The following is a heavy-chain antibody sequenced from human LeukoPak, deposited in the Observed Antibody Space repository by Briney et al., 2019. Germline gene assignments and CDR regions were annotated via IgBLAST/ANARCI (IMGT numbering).Heavy chain of an antibody. CDR1: GGSVSGYY. D-gene: IGHD3-10*01. J-gene: IGHJ4*02. CDR2: IHTGGST. CDR3: ARQRGDYLGVLDY. Sequence: SETLSLTCTVSGGSVSGYYGNWIRQPPGKGLEWIGNIHTGGSTNYNPSLKSRATLSVDTSKNQFSLKLNSVTAADAAVYYCARQRGDYLGVLDYWGQGTLVTVSS. V-gene: IGHV4-4*09.